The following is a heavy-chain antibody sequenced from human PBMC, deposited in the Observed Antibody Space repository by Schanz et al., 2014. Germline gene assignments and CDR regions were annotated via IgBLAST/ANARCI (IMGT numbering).Heavy chain of an antibody. CDR2: INHSGGT. V-gene: IGHV4-34*01. D-gene: IGHD3-10*01. CDR1: GGSSSDCY. J-gene: IGHJ4*02. Sequence: QVQLQQWGAGLLKASETLSLTCAVYGGSSSDCYWSWIRQPPGKGLEWIGEINHSGGTNYNPSLKNRVPMSGDPSKNQCSLILTSVTAADTAVYYCELITLDRGVRNDYWGQGTLVSVSS. CDR3: ELITLDRGVRNDY.